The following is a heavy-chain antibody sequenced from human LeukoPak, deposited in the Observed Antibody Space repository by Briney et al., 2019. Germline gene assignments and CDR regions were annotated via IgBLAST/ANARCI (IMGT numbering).Heavy chain of an antibody. D-gene: IGHD3-10*01. J-gene: IGHJ6*03. CDR3: ARNYGSGYYYYMDV. V-gene: IGHV4-59*01. CDR2: IYYSGST. CDR1: GGSISSYY. Sequence: PSETLSLTCTVSGGSISSYYWSWIRQPPGKGLEWIGYIYYSGSTNYNPSLKSRVTISVDTSKNQFSLKLSSVTAADTAVYYCARNYGSGYYYYMDVWGKGTTVTISS.